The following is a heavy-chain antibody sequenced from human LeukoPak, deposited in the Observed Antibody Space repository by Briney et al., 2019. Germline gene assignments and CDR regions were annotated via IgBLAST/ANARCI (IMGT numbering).Heavy chain of an antibody. CDR2: IKSKTDGGTT. D-gene: IGHD2-15*01. V-gene: IGHV3-15*01. CDR1: GFTFSNAW. Sequence: GGSLRLSCAASGFTFSNAWMSWVRQAPGKGLEWVGRIKSKTDGGTTDYAAPVKGRFTISRDDSKNTLYLQMNSLKTEDTAVYYCTTSPDVVVDYDAFDIWGQGTMVTVSP. CDR3: TTSPDVVVDYDAFDI. J-gene: IGHJ3*02.